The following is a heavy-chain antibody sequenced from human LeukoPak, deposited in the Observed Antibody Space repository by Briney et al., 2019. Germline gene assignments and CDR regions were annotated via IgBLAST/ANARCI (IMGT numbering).Heavy chain of an antibody. Sequence: GGSLRLSCAASGFTFSTSWMNWVRQAPGKGLEWVANINQDGSEKYYVDSVKGRFSISGDNAKNSLYLQMNSLRAEDTAVYCGVVYWGQGILITVSS. CDR2: INQDGSEK. D-gene: IGHD1-26*01. J-gene: IGHJ4*02. CDR3: VVY. V-gene: IGHV3-7*01. CDR1: GFTFSTSW.